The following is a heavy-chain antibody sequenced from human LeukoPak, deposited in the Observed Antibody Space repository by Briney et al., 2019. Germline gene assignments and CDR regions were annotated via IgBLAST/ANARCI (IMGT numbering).Heavy chain of an antibody. CDR1: GGSISSYY. D-gene: IGHD3-16*01. V-gene: IGHV4-59*01. CDR2: IYYSGST. CDR3: ARDRALGSGKYYFDY. Sequence: SETLSLTCTVSGGSISSYYWSWIRQPPGKGLEWIGYIYYSGSTNYNPSLKSRVTISVDTSKNQFSLKLNSVTAADTAVYYCARDRALGSGKYYFDYWGQGTLVTVSS. J-gene: IGHJ4*02.